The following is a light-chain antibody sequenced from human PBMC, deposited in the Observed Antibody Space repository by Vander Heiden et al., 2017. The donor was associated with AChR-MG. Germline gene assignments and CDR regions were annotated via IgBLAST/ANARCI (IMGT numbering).Light chain of an antibody. Sequence: DIDMTQPPATLSVSPGERATLSCRASQSVSNYLAWYQKKPGQAPRRLIYGASTRAIGIPTRFSGSGSGTEFTLTMSSLQSEDLAVYYCQQYDDWPALTFGQGTKLDIK. V-gene: IGKV3-15*01. CDR1: QSVSNY. CDR2: GAS. CDR3: QQYDDWPALT. J-gene: IGKJ2*01.